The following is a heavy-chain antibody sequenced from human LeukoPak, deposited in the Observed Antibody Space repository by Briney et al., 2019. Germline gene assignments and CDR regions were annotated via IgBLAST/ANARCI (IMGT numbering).Heavy chain of an antibody. CDR2: IYYSGST. CDR3: ARYPFPFSSASSPFFDY. CDR1: GGSISSSSYY. V-gene: IGHV4-39*01. Sequence: PSETLSLTCTVSGGSISSSSYYWGWIRQPPGKGLEWIGSIYYSGSTYYNPSLKSRVTISIDTSKHQFSLMLSSVTAADTAVYYCARYPFPFSSASSPFFDYWGQGTLVTVSS. J-gene: IGHJ4*02. D-gene: IGHD3-22*01.